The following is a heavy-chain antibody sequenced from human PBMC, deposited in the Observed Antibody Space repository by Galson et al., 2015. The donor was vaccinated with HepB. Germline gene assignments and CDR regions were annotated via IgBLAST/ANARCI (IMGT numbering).Heavy chain of an antibody. CDR3: ARLVDFWSGYWDAFDI. J-gene: IGHJ3*02. D-gene: IGHD3-3*01. CDR1: GYSFTSYW. V-gene: IGHV5-10-1*01. Sequence: QSGAEVKKPGESLRISCKGSGYSFTSYWISWVRQMPGKGLEWMGRIDPSDSYTNYSPSFQGHVTISADKSISTAYLQWSSLKASDTAMYYCARLVDFWSGYWDAFDIWGQGTMVTVSS. CDR2: IDPSDSYT.